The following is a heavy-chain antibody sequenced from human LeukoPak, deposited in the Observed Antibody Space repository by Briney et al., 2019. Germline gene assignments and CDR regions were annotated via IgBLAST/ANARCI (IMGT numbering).Heavy chain of an antibody. CDR2: ISWNSGSI. D-gene: IGHD1-1*01. CDR1: GFSFDDYA. Sequence: GGSLRLSCAASGFSFDDYAMHWVRQAPGKGLEWVSGISWNSGSIDYADSVKGRFTISRDNAKNSLYLQMNSLRAEDTALYYCAKIRIRFLEDDAFDIWGQGTMVTVSS. V-gene: IGHV3-9*01. CDR3: AKIRIRFLEDDAFDI. J-gene: IGHJ3*02.